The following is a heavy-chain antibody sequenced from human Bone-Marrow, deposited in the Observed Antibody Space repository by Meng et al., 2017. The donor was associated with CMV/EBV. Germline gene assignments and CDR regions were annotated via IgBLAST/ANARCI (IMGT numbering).Heavy chain of an antibody. V-gene: IGHV1-18*01. Sequence: ASVKVSCKASGYTFTSYGISWVRQAPGQGLEWTGWISAYNGNTNYAQKLEGRVTMTTDTSTSTAYMELRSLRSDDTAVYYCARLYIVVVPAAMGQYNWFDPWGQGTLVTVSS. J-gene: IGHJ5*02. CDR3: ARLYIVVVPAAMGQYNWFDP. CDR1: GYTFTSYG. D-gene: IGHD2-2*01. CDR2: ISAYNGNT.